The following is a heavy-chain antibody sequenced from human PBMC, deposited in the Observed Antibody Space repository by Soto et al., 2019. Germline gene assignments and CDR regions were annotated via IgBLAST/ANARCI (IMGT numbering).Heavy chain of an antibody. CDR3: ARSTGLDNLFDP. V-gene: IGHV4-31*03. Sequence: QVQLQESGPGLVKPSQTLSLTCTVSGGSISSGGYYWSWIRQHPGTGLEWIGYIYYSGSTYYNPSLKSRITISVDTSKNQFSLKLSSVTAADTAVYYCARSTGLDNLFDPWGQGTLLTVSS. J-gene: IGHJ5*02. CDR1: GGSISSGGYY. D-gene: IGHD1-1*01. CDR2: IYYSGST.